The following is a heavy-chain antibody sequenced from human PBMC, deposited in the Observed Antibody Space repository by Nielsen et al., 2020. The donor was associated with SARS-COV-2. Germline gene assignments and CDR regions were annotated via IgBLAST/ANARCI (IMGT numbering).Heavy chain of an antibody. D-gene: IGHD1-7*01. CDR3: GRGPGTAYYYMDV. V-gene: IGHV4-59*01. CDR1: GGSFSTDY. CDR2: ISYSGST. J-gene: IGHJ6*03. Sequence: SETLSLTCTVSGGSFSTDYWSWIRQPPGKGLEWIGYISYSGSTNYNPSLKSRVAISVDTSKNQFSLKLSSMTAADTAVYYCGRGPGTAYYYMDVWGKGTTVTVSS.